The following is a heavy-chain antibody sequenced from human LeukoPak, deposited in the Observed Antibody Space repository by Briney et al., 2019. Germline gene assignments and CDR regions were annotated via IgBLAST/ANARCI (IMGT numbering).Heavy chain of an antibody. D-gene: IGHD6-13*01. CDR1: GGSVSSGNYY. J-gene: IGHJ4*02. V-gene: IGHV4-61*01. CDR3: ARVSAAGTGPDY. CDR2: MSNSGHT. Sequence: PSETLPLTCTVSGGSVSSGNYYWSWIRQPPGKGLEWIGFMSNSGHTDSTPSLKSRVTISVDTSKNQFSLKLNSVTAADTAVYYCARVSAAGTGPDYWGQGTLVTVSS.